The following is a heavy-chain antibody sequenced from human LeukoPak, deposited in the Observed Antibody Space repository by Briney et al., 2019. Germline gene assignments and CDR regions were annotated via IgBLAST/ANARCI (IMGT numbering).Heavy chain of an antibody. CDR3: ARGPALERTTMVRGVSYYFDY. CDR2: IYYSGST. D-gene: IGHD3-10*01. Sequence: SETLSLTCTVSGGSISSSSYYWGWIRQPPGKGLEWIGSIYYSGSTYYNPSLKSRVTISVDTSKNQISLKLSSVTAADTAVYYCARGPALERTTMVRGVSYYFDYWGQGTLVTVSS. CDR1: GGSISSSSYY. V-gene: IGHV4-39*07. J-gene: IGHJ4*02.